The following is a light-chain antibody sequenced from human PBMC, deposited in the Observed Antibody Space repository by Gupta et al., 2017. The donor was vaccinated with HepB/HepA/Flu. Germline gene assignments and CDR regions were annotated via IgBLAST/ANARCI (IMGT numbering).Light chain of an antibody. J-gene: IGLJ3*02. CDR1: SGLTVGTFR. V-gene: IGLV5-45*02. CDR3: MIGRGNAWV. Sequence: QAVLTQPSSLSASPGASASLTCTLRSGLTVGTFRIYWYQQEPGSPPQYLLRYKSDSDKEQGSGVPSRFSGSKDVSANAGILLIAGLQAEDEADYYCMIGRGNAWVFGGGTKLTVL. CDR2: YKSDSDK.